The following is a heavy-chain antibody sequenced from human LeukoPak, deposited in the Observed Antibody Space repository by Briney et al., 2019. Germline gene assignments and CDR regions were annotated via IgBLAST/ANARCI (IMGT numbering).Heavy chain of an antibody. CDR1: GYTFTSYY. CDR3: ARVRYRLAETYIDY. J-gene: IGHJ4*02. D-gene: IGHD3-16*01. Sequence: GASVKVSCKASGYTFTSYYMHWVRQAPGQGLEWMGIINPSGGSTSYAQKFQGRVTMTGDMSTSTVYMELSRLRSDDTAVYYCARVRYRLAETYIDYWGQGTLVTVSS. CDR2: INPSGGST. V-gene: IGHV1-46*01.